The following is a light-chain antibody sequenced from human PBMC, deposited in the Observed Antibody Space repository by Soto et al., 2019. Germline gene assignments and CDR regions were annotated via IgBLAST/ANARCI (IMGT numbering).Light chain of an antibody. V-gene: IGLV3-1*01. CDR2: QDV. Sequence: SYELTQPPSVSVSPGQTASITCSGEKLGETYACWYQQKPGQSPVLVIYQDVKRPSGIPERFSGSMSGNTATLTISGTQAMDEADYYCQAWDSSTPYVFGTGTKLTVL. J-gene: IGLJ1*01. CDR1: KLGETY. CDR3: QAWDSSTPYV.